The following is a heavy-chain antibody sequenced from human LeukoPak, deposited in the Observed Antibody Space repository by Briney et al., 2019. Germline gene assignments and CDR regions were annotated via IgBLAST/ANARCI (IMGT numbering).Heavy chain of an antibody. CDR3: ARELSSSGYYFDS. J-gene: IGHJ4*02. D-gene: IGHD5-18*01. CDR2: ISSSSAYI. Sequence: GGSLRLSCEASGFCLTNYGMDWVRQAPGKGLEWVSSISSSSAYIWYADSVRGRFTISRDNAKNSLYLQMNSLRVEDTAVYYCARELSSSGYYFDSWGQGNLVTVSS. CDR1: GFCLTNYG. V-gene: IGHV3-21*01.